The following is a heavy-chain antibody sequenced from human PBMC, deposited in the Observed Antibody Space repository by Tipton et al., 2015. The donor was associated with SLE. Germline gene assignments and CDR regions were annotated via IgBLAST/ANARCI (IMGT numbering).Heavy chain of an antibody. Sequence: SLRLSCAASGFTFSDHYMDWVRQAPGKGLEWVGRTTNKANSNTTQYAASVEGRFTISRDDSKNSLYLQMNSLRSEGTAVYYCASLITTNGFQYWGQGTLVTVSS. CDR1: GFTFSDHY. D-gene: IGHD3-22*01. CDR2: TTNKANSNTT. CDR3: ASLITTNGFQY. J-gene: IGHJ1*01. V-gene: IGHV3-72*01.